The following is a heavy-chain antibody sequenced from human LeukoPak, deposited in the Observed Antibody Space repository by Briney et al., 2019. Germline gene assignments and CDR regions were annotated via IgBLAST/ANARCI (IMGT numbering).Heavy chain of an antibody. CDR2: INPSGGRT. V-gene: IGHV1-46*01. D-gene: IGHD3-22*01. J-gene: IGHJ4*02. Sequence: ASVKVSCKASGYTFSSHYILWVRHAPGQVREWTEIINPSGGRTNYAQNFQGRVTMTRDMSTSTVYMELSSLRSEDTAMYYCARATFHDSSGYSDYYFDFWGQGTLVTVSS. CDR3: ARATFHDSSGYSDYYFDF. CDR1: GYTFSSHY.